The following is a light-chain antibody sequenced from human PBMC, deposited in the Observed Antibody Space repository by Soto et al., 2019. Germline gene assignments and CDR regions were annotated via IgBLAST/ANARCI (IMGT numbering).Light chain of an antibody. CDR3: QIWGA. CDR1: SGHSSYA. Sequence: QSVLTQSPSASASLGASVKLTCTLSSGHSSYAIAWHQQQPEKGPRYLMKLNSDGSHSKGDGIPDRFSGSSSGAERYLTISSLQSEDEADYYCQIWGAFGGGTKVTVL. V-gene: IGLV4-69*01. J-gene: IGLJ2*01. CDR2: LNSDGSH.